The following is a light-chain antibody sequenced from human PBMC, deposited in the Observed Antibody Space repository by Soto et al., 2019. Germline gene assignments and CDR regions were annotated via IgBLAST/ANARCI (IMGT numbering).Light chain of an antibody. J-gene: IGLJ2*01. CDR1: SCNIGSGYD. CDR3: QSYDSTLSTSEVV. Sequence: QSVLTQPPSVSGAPGQTVTISCTGSSCNIGSGYDVHWYQQLPGTAPKLLIYGNNNRPSGVPDRFSGSKSGTSASLAISGLQAEDEADYYCQSYDSTLSTSEVVSGGGTKVTVL. CDR2: GNN. V-gene: IGLV1-40*01.